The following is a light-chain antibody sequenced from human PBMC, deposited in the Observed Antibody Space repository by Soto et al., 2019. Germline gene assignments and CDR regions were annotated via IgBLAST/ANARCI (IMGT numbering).Light chain of an antibody. CDR1: SRDVGAYKY. CDR3: TSYRGSSTLV. Sequence: QSALTQPAYVYGSPGQSITISCTGTSRDVGAYKYISWYQQHPGKAPKLIIYEVSDRPSGVSNRFSGSKSGSTASLTISGLQAEDEADYFCTSYRGSSTLVFVGGTKLTVL. V-gene: IGLV2-14*01. CDR2: EVS. J-gene: IGLJ2*01.